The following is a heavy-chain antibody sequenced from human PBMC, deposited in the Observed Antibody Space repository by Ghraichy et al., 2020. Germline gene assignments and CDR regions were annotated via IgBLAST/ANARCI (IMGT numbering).Heavy chain of an antibody. V-gene: IGHV3-48*01. CDR2: ITSSSRSI. CDR3: ARASTVVRFYYYDGMDV. D-gene: IGHD4-23*01. Sequence: GGSLRLSCVGSGFLFSGYNMNWVRQSPGKGLEWVSYITSSSRSIFYADSVKGRFTISRDNAQNSVYLQMNSLRGEDTAVYYCARASTVVRFYYYDGMDVWGQGTTVTVSS. CDR1: GFLFSGYN. J-gene: IGHJ6*02.